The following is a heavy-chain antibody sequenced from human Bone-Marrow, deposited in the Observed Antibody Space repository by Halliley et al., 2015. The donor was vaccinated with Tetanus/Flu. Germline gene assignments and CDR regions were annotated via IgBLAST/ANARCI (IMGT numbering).Heavy chain of an antibody. CDR2: ILHTGKT. D-gene: IGHD6-6*01. CDR1: GGSISSNNW. J-gene: IGHJ5*02. Sequence: TLSLTCAVSGGSISSNNWWSWVRQSPEKGLEWIGEILHTGKTNYNPSLQSRVTISVDKSKNQFSLKLTSVTAADTAVYYCVKGSSSSTWYWFDPWGRGSLVTVSP. CDR3: VKGSSSSTWYWFDP. V-gene: IGHV4-4*02.